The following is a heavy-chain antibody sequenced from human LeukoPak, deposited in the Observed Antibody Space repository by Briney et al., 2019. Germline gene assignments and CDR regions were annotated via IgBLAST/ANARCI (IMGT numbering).Heavy chain of an antibody. J-gene: IGHJ5*02. CDR1: GYTFTSYY. CDR3: ARATRYSSSWGLSWFDP. CDR2: INPSGGST. Sequence: GASVKVSCKASGYTFTSYYMHWVRQAPGQGLEWMGIINPSGGSTSYAQKFQGRVTMTTDTSTSTAYMELRSLRSDDTAVYYCARATRYSSSWGLSWFDPWGQGTLVTVSS. D-gene: IGHD6-13*01. V-gene: IGHV1-46*01.